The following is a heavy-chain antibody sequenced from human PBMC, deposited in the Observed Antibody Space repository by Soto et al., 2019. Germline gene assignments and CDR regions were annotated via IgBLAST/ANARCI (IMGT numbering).Heavy chain of an antibody. V-gene: IGHV1-69*13. CDR2: IIPIFGTA. Sequence: ASVKVSCKASGGTFSSYAISWVRQAPGQGLEWMGGIIPIFGTANYAQKFQGRVTITADESTSTAYMELSSLRSEDTAVYYCASVGRTRGCSGYEPGGSWGQGTLVTVSS. D-gene: IGHD5-12*01. CDR1: GGTFSSYA. J-gene: IGHJ1*01. CDR3: ASVGRTRGCSGYEPGGS.